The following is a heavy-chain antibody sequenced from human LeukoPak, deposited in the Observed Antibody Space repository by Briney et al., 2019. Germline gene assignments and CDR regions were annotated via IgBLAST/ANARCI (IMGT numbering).Heavy chain of an antibody. CDR3: ARESAERYFDY. D-gene: IGHD3-9*01. CDR1: GGSFSGYY. J-gene: IGHJ4*02. Sequence: SETLSLTCAVYGGSFSGYYWSWIRQPPGKGLEWIGEINHSVSTNYNPSLKSRVTISVDTSKNQFSLKLSSVTAADTAVYYCARESAERYFDYWGQGTLVTVSS. CDR2: INHSVST. V-gene: IGHV4-34*01.